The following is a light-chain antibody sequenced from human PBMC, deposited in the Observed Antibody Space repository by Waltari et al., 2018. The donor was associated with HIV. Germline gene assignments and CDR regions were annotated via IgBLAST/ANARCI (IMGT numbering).Light chain of an antibody. Sequence: DIVMSQSPDSLAVSLGERATINCKSSQSVLFSSNNKNYLAWYQQKPGEPPKLLIYWASTREFGVPDRFRGSGSGTDFTLTISSLQAEDVAVYYCQQYYSTPHTFGQGTKLEIK. CDR2: WAS. J-gene: IGKJ2*01. CDR1: QSVLFSSNNKNY. CDR3: QQYYSTPHT. V-gene: IGKV4-1*01.